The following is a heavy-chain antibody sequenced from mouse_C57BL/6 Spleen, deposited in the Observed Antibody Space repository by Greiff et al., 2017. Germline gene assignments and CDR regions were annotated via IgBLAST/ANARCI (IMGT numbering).Heavy chain of an antibody. D-gene: IGHD1-1*01. V-gene: IGHV1-80*01. CDR2: IYPGDGDT. Sequence: QLQQSVAELVKPGASVKISCKASGYAFSSYWMNWVKQRPGKGLEWIGQIYPGDGDTNYNGKFKGKATLTADKSSSTAYMQLSSLTSEDSAVYFCARRNLFDAMDYWGQGTSVTVSS. CDR3: ARRNLFDAMDY. CDR1: GYAFSSYW. J-gene: IGHJ4*01.